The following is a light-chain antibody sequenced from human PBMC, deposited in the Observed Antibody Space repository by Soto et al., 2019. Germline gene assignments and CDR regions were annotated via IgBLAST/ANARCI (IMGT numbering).Light chain of an antibody. CDR3: QQSYLTPFT. J-gene: IGKJ4*01. CDR1: QSISSY. Sequence: DIQMTQSPSSLSASVGDRVTITCRASQSISSYLNWYHQKPGKAPKLLIYAASSLQSGVPSRFSGSGSGTDFTLTISSLQPEDFATYYCQQSYLTPFTFGGGTKVEI. CDR2: AAS. V-gene: IGKV1-39*01.